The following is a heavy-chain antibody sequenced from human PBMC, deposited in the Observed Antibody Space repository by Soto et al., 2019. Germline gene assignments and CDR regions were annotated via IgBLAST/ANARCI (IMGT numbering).Heavy chain of an antibody. CDR1: GYSFTSYW. CDR2: IDPSDSYT. J-gene: IGHJ6*02. CDR3: AREVRDGYNYPYGMDV. D-gene: IGHD5-12*01. Sequence: LGESLKISCKGSGYSFTSYWISWVRQMPGKGLEWMGRIDPSDSYTNYSPSFQGHVTISADKSISTAYLQWSSLKASDTAMYYCAREVRDGYNYPYGMDVWGQGTTVTVSS. V-gene: IGHV5-10-1*01.